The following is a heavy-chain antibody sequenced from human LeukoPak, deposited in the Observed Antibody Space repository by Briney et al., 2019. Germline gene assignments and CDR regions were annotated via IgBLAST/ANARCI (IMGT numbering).Heavy chain of an antibody. V-gene: IGHV4-34*01. Sequence: SETLSLTCAVYGGSFSGYYWSWIRQPPGKGLEWIGEINHSGSTNYNPSLKSRVTISVDTSKNQFSLKLSSVTAADTAVYYCARLCTNGVCYMGDHWGQGTLVTVSS. CDR3: ARLCTNGVCYMGDH. J-gene: IGHJ4*02. D-gene: IGHD2-8*01. CDR1: GGSFSGYY. CDR2: INHSGST.